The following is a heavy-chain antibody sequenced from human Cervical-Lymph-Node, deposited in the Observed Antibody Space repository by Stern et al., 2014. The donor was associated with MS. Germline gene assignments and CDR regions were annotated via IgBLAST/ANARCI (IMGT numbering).Heavy chain of an antibody. CDR3: ASAYSSSPYYFDY. V-gene: IGHV3-33*01. CDR2: IWYDGSNP. J-gene: IGHJ4*02. D-gene: IGHD6-13*01. Sequence: VQLEESGGGVVQPGRSLRLSCAASGFSFSRYAMHWVRQAPGKGLEWVALIWYDGSNPYYADSVTGRFTISRDNFKNTLYLQMNSLRAEDTAVYYCASAYSSSPYYFDYWGQGTLVTVSS. CDR1: GFSFSRYA.